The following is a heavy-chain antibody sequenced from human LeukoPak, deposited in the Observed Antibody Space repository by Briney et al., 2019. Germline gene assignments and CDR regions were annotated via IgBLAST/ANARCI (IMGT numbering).Heavy chain of an antibody. Sequence: SETLSLTCDVSGDFIRSYWWGWVRQPAGKGLEWIGRIYATGSTKFNPSLKSRLTVSMDTSTNQLSLKLSLKLTSVTAADTAVYFCARQGYTASYYFLDFWSQGTLVTVSP. V-gene: IGHV4-4*07. CDR2: IYATGST. CDR3: ARQGYTASYYFLDF. J-gene: IGHJ4*02. CDR1: GDFIRSYW. D-gene: IGHD1-26*01.